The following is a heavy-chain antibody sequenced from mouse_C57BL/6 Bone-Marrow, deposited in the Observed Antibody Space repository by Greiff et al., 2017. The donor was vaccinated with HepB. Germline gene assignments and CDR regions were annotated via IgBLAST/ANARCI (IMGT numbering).Heavy chain of an antibody. CDR2: ISDGGSYT. D-gene: IGHD1-1*01. J-gene: IGHJ1*03. V-gene: IGHV5-4*03. Sequence: EVKVVESGGGLVKPGGSLKLSCAASGFTFSSYAMSWVRQTPEKRLERVATISDGGSYTYYPDNVKGRFTISRDNAKNNLYLQMSHLKSEDTAMYYCARGPYYYWYFDVWGTGTTVTVSS. CDR3: ARGPYYYWYFDV. CDR1: GFTFSSYA.